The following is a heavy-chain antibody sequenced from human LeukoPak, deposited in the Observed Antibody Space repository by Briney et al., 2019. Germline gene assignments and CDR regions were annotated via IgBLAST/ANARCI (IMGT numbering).Heavy chain of an antibody. V-gene: IGHV4-34*01. CDR1: GGSFRGYF. Sequence: SETLSLTCGVYGGSFRGYFWSWIRQPPGKGLEWIGEINHSGSTNYNPPLKSRVTISVDTSKNQFSLKLTSVTAADTAVYYCARSSARGDGYNFAYWGQGNLVTVSS. J-gene: IGHJ4*02. CDR3: ARSSARGDGYNFAY. CDR2: INHSGST. D-gene: IGHD5-24*01.